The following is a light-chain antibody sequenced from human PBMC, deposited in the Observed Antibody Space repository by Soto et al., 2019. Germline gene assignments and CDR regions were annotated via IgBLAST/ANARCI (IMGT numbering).Light chain of an antibody. CDR2: KAS. CDR3: QHSTSYSEA. Sequence: DIQMTQTPSSLSASIGDRVTITCRASQTISSWLAWYQQKPGKAPKLLIYKASTLKSGVPSRFSGSGSGTEFTLTISSLQPDDFATYYCQHSTSYSEAFGQGTKADI. CDR1: QTISSW. J-gene: IGKJ1*01. V-gene: IGKV1-5*03.